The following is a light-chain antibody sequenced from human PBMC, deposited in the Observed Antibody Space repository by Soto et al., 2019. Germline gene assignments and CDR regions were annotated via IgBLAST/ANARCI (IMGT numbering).Light chain of an antibody. V-gene: IGLV2-23*01. CDR1: STDVGSSKF. Sequence: QSALTQPASVSGSPGQSLTISCTGSSTDVGSSKFVSWYQLHPGKAPKLMIYEGTKRPSGTSNRFSGSYSGNTASLTISGLQTEDEADYYCCSHAATYTVVLGGGTKVTVL. J-gene: IGLJ2*01. CDR3: CSHAATYTVV. CDR2: EGT.